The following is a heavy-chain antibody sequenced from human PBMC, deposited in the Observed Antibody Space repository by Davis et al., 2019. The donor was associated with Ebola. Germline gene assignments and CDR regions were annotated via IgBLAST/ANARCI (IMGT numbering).Heavy chain of an antibody. CDR3: AKGKQWLAYYFDY. D-gene: IGHD6-19*01. CDR2: ISGSGDST. CDR1: GFTFSSYA. V-gene: IGHV3-23*01. Sequence: GGSLRLSCAASGFTFSSYAMSWVRQAPGKGLEWVSAISGSGDSTYFADSVRGRFTISRDNSKNTLYLLMNSLRAEDTAVYYCAKGKQWLAYYFDYWGQGTLVTVSS. J-gene: IGHJ4*02.